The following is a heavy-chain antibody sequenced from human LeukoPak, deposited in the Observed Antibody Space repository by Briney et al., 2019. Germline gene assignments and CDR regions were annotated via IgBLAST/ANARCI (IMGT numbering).Heavy chain of an antibody. D-gene: IGHD3-9*01. CDR3: ARVGTRDILTGEADY. J-gene: IGHJ4*02. V-gene: IGHV1-18*01. CDR2: ISAYNGNT. Sequence: ASVKVSCKASGYTFTSYGISWVRQAPGQGLEWMGWISAYNGNTNYAQKLQGRVTMTTDTSTSTAYMELRSLRSDDTAVYYCARVGTRDILTGEADYWGQGTLVTVSS. CDR1: GYTFTSYG.